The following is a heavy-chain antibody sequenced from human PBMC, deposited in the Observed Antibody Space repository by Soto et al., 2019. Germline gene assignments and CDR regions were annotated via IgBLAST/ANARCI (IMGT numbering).Heavy chain of an antibody. CDR2: ISTYNGDT. CDR3: AREGVAPYYYYGMDV. J-gene: IGHJ6*02. CDR1: GYTFTRSG. Sequence: ASVKVSCKASGYTFTRSGISWVRQAPGQGLEWMGWISTYNGDTNYAQTFQGRVTMTTDTSTSTVHMEVRSLRSHDTAVYYCAREGVAPYYYYGMDVWGQGTPVTVSS. V-gene: IGHV1-18*01. D-gene: IGHD5-12*01.